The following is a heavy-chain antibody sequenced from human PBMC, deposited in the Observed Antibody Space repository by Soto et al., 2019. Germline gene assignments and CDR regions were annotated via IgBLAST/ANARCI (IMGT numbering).Heavy chain of an antibody. V-gene: IGHV3-15*01. CDR2: IKSKTDGGTT. Sequence: EVQLVESGGGLVKPGGSLRLSCAASGFTFSNAWMSWVRQAPGKGLEWVGRIKSKTDGGTTDYAAPVKGRFTISRDDSKNTLYLQMNSLKTEDTAVYYCTTDSPSYYYDSSGYYTSVFEYWGQGTLVTVSS. CDR3: TTDSPSYYYDSSGYYTSVFEY. J-gene: IGHJ4*02. CDR1: GFTFSNAW. D-gene: IGHD3-22*01.